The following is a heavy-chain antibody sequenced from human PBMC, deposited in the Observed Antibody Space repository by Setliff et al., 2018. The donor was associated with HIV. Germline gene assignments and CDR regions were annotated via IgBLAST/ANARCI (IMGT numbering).Heavy chain of an antibody. Sequence: PGGSLRLSCEASGFTVSSNYMNWVRQAPGKGLEWLSIIYSAGNIYYADSVKGRFTISRDNFKNTLYLQMNSLRDEDRAVCYCARGGEYFDYWGQGTLVTVSS. CDR1: GFTVSSNY. J-gene: IGHJ4*02. D-gene: IGHD3-16*01. CDR3: ARGGEYFDY. CDR2: IYSAGNI. V-gene: IGHV3-53*01.